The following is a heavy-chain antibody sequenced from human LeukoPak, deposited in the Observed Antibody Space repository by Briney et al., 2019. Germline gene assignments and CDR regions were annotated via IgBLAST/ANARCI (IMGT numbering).Heavy chain of an antibody. CDR2: ISWNSGSI. V-gene: IGHV3-9*01. Sequence: GRSLRLSCAASGFTFNDYAMHWVRQVPGKGLEWVSGISWNSGSIAYADSVKGRFTISRDNAKNSLHLQMNSLRAEDTALYYCAKDSLCSGGSCYLFDYWGQGTLVTVSS. D-gene: IGHD2-15*01. J-gene: IGHJ4*02. CDR1: GFTFNDYA. CDR3: AKDSLCSGGSCYLFDY.